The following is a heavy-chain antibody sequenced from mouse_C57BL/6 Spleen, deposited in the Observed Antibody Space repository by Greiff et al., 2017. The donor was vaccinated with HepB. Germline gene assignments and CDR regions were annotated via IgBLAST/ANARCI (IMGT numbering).Heavy chain of an antibody. CDR1: GYTFTSYW. CDR2: IYPGSGST. D-gene: IGHD1-1*01. Sequence: QVQLQQPGAELVKPGASVKMSCKASGYTFTSYWITWVKQRPGQGLEWIGDIYPGSGSTNYNEKFKSKATLTVDTSSSTAYMQLSSLTSEDSAVYYCASQDYYGSSNWYFDGWGTGTTVTVSS. V-gene: IGHV1-55*01. J-gene: IGHJ1*03. CDR3: ASQDYYGSSNWYFDG.